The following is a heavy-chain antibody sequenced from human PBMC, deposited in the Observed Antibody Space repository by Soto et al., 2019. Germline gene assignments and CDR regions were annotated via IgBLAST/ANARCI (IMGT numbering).Heavy chain of an antibody. CDR2: VYYSGSS. J-gene: IGHJ5*02. CDR3: AKLSCTSSTCYFPGWFDP. D-gene: IGHD2-2*01. Sequence: PSETLSLTXTVSGDSISGGASFWGWIRQPPGKGLEWTANVYYSGSSYYNPSLKSRLTISVDTTKNQFSLQLKSMTAADTAVYYCAKLSCTSSTCYFPGWFDPWGQGTLVTVSS. CDR1: GDSISGGASF. V-gene: IGHV4-31*02.